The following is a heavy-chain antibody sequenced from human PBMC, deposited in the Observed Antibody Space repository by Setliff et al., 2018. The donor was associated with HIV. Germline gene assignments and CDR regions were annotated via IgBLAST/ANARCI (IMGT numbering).Heavy chain of an antibody. V-gene: IGHV3-7*01. CDR2: IKQDGSEK. CDR3: ARVREGYESSGFYVYYYYYMDL. D-gene: IGHD6-19*01. J-gene: IGHJ6*03. Sequence: QPGGSLTLSCAASGFTFSGTWMAWVRQAPGKGPEWVANIKQDGSEKHYMDSVKGRFTISRDNADRSIYLQMNSLRVEDTAVYYCARVREGYESSGFYVYYYYYMDLWGKGTTVTVSS. CDR1: GFTFSGTW.